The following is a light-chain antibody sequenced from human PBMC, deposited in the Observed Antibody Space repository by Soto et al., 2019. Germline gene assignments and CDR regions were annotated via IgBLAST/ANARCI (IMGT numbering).Light chain of an antibody. CDR2: EGS. J-gene: IGLJ1*01. CDR3: CSYAGSRTAEV. CDR1: SSDVGSYNL. Sequence: QSALTQPASVSGSPGQSITISCTGTSSDVGSYNLVSWYQQHPGKAPKLMIYEGSKRPSGVSNRFAGSKSGTTASLTISGLQAADEDDYYCCSYAGSRTAEVFGTGTKVTVL. V-gene: IGLV2-23*01.